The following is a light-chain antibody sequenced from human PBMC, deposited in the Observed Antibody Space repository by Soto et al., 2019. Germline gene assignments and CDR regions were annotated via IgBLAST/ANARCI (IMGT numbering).Light chain of an antibody. CDR1: GTVSRMY. CDR2: GTS. J-gene: IGKJ2*01. CDR3: QQYDDWPPMYI. Sequence: EIVLTQARVTVSFSPGERATLSCRGSGTVSRMYLSWFQQKPGQAPRLLIYGTSTRATGIPVRFSGSGSGTDFTLTISSLQSEDCAVYYCQQYDDWPPMYIVGQGTKVDIK. V-gene: IGKV3D-7*01.